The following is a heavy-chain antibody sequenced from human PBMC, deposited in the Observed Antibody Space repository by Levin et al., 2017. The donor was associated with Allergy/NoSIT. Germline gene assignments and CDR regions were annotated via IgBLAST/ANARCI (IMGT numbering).Heavy chain of an antibody. CDR1: GGSISPYS. Sequence: PSQTLSLTCTVSGGSISPYSWTWIRQSPGKGLDWIGYIRYSGTTSYNPSLEGRLTISLDTSKSQFSLRLSSVTDADTAMYYCARGHFDTRGYSNALEYWGQGILVTVSS. J-gene: IGHJ4*02. CDR3: ARGHFDTRGYSNALEY. D-gene: IGHD3-22*01. V-gene: IGHV4-59*03. CDR2: IRYSGTT.